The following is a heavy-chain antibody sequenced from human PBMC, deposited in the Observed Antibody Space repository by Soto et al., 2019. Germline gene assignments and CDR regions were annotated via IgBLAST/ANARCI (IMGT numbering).Heavy chain of an antibody. D-gene: IGHD2-15*01. V-gene: IGHV3-30*18. CDR2: ISYDGSNK. CDR3: AKIYCSVGSCYSGDYYYHYMAV. J-gene: IGHJ6*03. Sequence: GGSLRLSCAASGFTFSSYGMHWVRQAPGKGLEWVAVISYDGSNKYYADSVKGRFTISRDNSKNTLYLQMNSLRAEDTAVYYCAKIYCSVGSCYSGDYYYHYMAVWGKGTTVPVSS. CDR1: GFTFSSYG.